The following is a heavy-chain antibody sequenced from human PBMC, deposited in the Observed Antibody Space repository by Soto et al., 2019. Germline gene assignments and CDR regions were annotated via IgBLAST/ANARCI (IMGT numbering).Heavy chain of an antibody. V-gene: IGHV4-34*01. D-gene: IGHD6-13*01. CDR1: GESFSGHY. Sequence: QVQPQQWGAGLLKPSETLSLTCAVYGESFSGHYWSWIRQPPGKGLEWIGEINDSGSTNYKPSLKSRVNISLDTSKKQFSLKLSSVTAADTAVYYCARGFWARLGAAAASYYGMDVWGQGTTVTVSS. CDR2: INDSGST. CDR3: ARGFWARLGAAAASYYGMDV. J-gene: IGHJ6*02.